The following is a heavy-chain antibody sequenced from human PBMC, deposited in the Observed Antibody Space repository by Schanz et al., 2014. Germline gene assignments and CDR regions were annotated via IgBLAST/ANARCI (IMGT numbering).Heavy chain of an antibody. J-gene: IGHJ3*02. V-gene: IGHV3-23*04. CDR1: GFTFSDAW. CDR3: AKGRFGELSAFDI. Sequence: EVQLVESGGGLVKPGGFLRLSCAASGFTFSDAWMSWVRQIPGKGLEWVSAISGSGGSTYYADSVKGRFTISRDNSKNTLYLQMNSLRAEDTAVYYCAKGRFGELSAFDIWGQGTMVTVSS. CDR2: ISGSGGST. D-gene: IGHD3-10*01.